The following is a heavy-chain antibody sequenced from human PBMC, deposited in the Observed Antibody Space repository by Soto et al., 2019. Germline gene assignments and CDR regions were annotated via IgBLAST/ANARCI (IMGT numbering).Heavy chain of an antibody. CDR1: GLTFSSYA. V-gene: IGHV3-23*01. Sequence: PGGSLRLSCAVSGLTFSSYAMSWVRQAPGKGLEWVSAISGSGGSTYYADSVKGRFTISRDNSKNTLYLQMNSLRAEDTAVYYCAKGYGSGSYYNPDYYYYGMDVWGQGTTVTVSS. D-gene: IGHD3-10*01. CDR2: ISGSGGST. CDR3: AKGYGSGSYYNPDYYYYGMDV. J-gene: IGHJ6*02.